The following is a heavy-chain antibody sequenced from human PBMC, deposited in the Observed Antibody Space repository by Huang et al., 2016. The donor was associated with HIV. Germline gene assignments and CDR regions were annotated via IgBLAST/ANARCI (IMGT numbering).Heavy chain of an antibody. Sequence: QVQLVQSGAEVKEPGSSVKVSCTASGYTFTSYSIHWVRQAPGQGFEWMGWINTGNFHTTYSQKFQGRLTCTRDTSASTAYMDLSSLGSEDTAVYYCARDGRLLGHPFDIWGQGTMVAVSS. J-gene: IGHJ3*02. CDR2: INTGNFHT. D-gene: IGHD1-26*01. CDR3: ARDGRLLGHPFDI. CDR1: GYTFTSYS. V-gene: IGHV1-3*04.